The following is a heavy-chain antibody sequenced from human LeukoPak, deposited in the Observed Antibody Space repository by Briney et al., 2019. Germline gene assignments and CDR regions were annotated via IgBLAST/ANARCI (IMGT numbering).Heavy chain of an antibody. Sequence: PGRSLRLSCAASRFTFSNYGMHWVRQAPGKGLEWVAVIWYDGSSKYYADSVKGRFTISRDNSKSTLYLQMNSLRAEDTAVYYCARVGGGYCSGGSCYFFDYWGQGTLVTVSS. D-gene: IGHD2-15*01. CDR2: IWYDGSSK. CDR3: ARVGGGYCSGGSCYFFDY. V-gene: IGHV3-33*01. J-gene: IGHJ4*02. CDR1: RFTFSNYG.